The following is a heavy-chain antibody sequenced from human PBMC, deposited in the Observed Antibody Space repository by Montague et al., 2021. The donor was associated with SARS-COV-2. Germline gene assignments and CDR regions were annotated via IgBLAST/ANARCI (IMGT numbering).Heavy chain of an antibody. CDR3: ARGGTYNYGMAV. J-gene: IGHJ6*02. CDR2: IYYAGNT. D-gene: IGHD3-16*01. V-gene: IGHV4-4*02. Sequence: SETLSLTCAVSDGSISTPNWWNWVRQPPGKGLEWFGEIYYAGNTNYNPPLKSRVTIFIDKSKNHFSLQLSSVTAADTAVYYCARGGTYNYGMAVWGQGTTVAVSS. CDR1: DGSISTPNW.